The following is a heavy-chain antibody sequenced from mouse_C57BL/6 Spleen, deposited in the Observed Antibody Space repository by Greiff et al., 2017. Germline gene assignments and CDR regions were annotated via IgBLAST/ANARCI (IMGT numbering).Heavy chain of an antibody. CDR2: IYPGDGDT. V-gene: IGHV1-80*01. D-gene: IGHD2-4*01. Sequence: LVEPGASVKISCNASGYAFSSYWTNWVKQRPGRGLEWIGQIYPGDGDTNYNGKFKSKTTLTADKSSSTAYMQLSSLSSEAAAVYFCARFYYDYDDGVFAYWGQGTLVTVSA. CDR3: ARFYYDYDDGVFAY. J-gene: IGHJ3*01. CDR1: GYAFSSYW.